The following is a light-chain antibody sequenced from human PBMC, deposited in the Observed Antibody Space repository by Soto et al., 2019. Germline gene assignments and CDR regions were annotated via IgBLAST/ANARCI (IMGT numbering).Light chain of an antibody. CDR1: SGDIGSYNR. CDR3: SSYTTINTGACV. Sequence: QSALTQPASVSGSPGQSITISCTGTSGDIGSYNRVSWYQQHPGKAPKLIIYEVTDRPSGVSNRFSGSKSGNTASLTISGLHAEDEAEYYCSSYTTINTGACVFGTGTKLTVL. V-gene: IGLV2-14*01. J-gene: IGLJ1*01. CDR2: EVT.